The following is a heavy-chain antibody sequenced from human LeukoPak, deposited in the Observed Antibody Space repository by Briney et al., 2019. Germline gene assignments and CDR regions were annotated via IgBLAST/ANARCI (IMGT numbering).Heavy chain of an antibody. Sequence: GESLRLSCAVYGLTFDNIWMNWVRQAPGEGLEWLANIKQHEKYYVDSVKGRFTISRDTAKNSLYLQMNSLRSEDTAVYYCAAPSSYCGDDCLDYWGQGTLVTVSS. D-gene: IGHD2-21*02. J-gene: IGHJ4*02. CDR3: AAPSSYCGDDCLDY. CDR1: GLTFDNIW. V-gene: IGHV3-7*01. CDR2: IKQHEK.